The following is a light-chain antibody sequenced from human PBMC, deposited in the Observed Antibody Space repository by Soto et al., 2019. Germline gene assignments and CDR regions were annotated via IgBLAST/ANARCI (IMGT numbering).Light chain of an antibody. CDR2: DSS. V-gene: IGKV3-11*01. Sequence: EIVLTQSPATLSLSPGERATLSCRASQSVGTYFAWYQQKPGQAPRLLIYDSSNRATGIPARFSGSGSVTEFTLTISSLEPEDFAVYYCQQRSDWPSTFGRGTKVEIK. J-gene: IGKJ4*01. CDR1: QSVGTY. CDR3: QQRSDWPST.